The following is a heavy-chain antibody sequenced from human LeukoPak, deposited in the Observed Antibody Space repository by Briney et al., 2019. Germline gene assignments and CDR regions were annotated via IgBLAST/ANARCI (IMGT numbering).Heavy chain of an antibody. CDR3: VAQMTTAAGGAFDF. CDR1: GDSISGYY. Sequence: SETLSLTCTVSGDSISGYYWSWIRQPPGKGLEWIGYIYHSGSTKNNPSLKSRVTISVDTSKSLFSLKLSSVTAADTAVYYCVAQMTTAAGGAFDFWGQGTMVTVSS. CDR2: IYHSGST. D-gene: IGHD1-1*01. V-gene: IGHV4-59*03. J-gene: IGHJ3*01.